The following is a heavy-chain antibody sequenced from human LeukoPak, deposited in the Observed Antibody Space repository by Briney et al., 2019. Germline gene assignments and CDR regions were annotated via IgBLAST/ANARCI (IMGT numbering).Heavy chain of an antibody. Sequence: PGGSLRLSCTVSGFTVSSNSMSWVRQAPGKGLEWVSSISSSSGYIYYADSVKGRFTISRDNAKNSLYLQMNSLRDEDTAIYYCARETTVIKKIDYWGQGTLVTVSS. CDR1: GFTVSSNS. CDR2: ISSSSGYI. CDR3: ARETTVIKKIDY. D-gene: IGHD4-17*01. V-gene: IGHV3-21*01. J-gene: IGHJ4*02.